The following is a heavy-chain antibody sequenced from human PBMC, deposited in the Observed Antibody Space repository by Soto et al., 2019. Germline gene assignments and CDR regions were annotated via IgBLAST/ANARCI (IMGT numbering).Heavy chain of an antibody. CDR3: ARVSVTFFDY. Sequence: QVLLQESGPGLMKPSQTLSLTCTVSRGSISSGGYYWSWIRQHPGKGLEWIGYIYYSGITYSNPSLKSRVTISVDTSKNQFSLKLSSVTAADTAVYYCARVSVTFFDYWGQGTLVTVSS. J-gene: IGHJ4*01. V-gene: IGHV4-31*03. CDR2: IYYSGIT. CDR1: RGSISSGGYY.